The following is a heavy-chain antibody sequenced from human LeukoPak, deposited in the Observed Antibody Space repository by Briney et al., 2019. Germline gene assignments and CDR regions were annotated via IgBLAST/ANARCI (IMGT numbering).Heavy chain of an antibody. Sequence: SETLSLTCAVSGGSISSSNWWSWVRQPPGKGLEWIGEIYHSGSTNYNPSLKSRVTISVDTSKNQFFLNLRSVTAADTAVYYCARVPRIEAGATGDWFDPWGKGTVVAVSS. CDR1: GGSISSSNW. J-gene: IGHJ5*02. D-gene: IGHD6-13*01. CDR3: ARVPRIEAGATGDWFDP. V-gene: IGHV4-4*02. CDR2: IYHSGST.